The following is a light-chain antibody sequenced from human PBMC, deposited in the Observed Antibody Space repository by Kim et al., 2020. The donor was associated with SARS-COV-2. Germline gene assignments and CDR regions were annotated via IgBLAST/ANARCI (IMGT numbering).Light chain of an antibody. CDR3: QQYHNLPLT. J-gene: IGKJ4*01. CDR1: QDISKS. V-gene: IGKV1-33*01. Sequence: ASVGDRVTITCQATQDISKSLNWFQQRPGKAPKLLIYDASELETGVPSGFSGSGSGTHFTLTISRLRPEDVATYFCQQYHNLPLTFGGGTKVDIK. CDR2: DAS.